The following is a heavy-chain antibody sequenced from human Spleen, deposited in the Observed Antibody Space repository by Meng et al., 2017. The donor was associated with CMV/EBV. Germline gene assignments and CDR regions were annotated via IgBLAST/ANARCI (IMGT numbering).Heavy chain of an antibody. CDR2: ISYDGGNQ. CDR1: GFIFSTYA. CDR3: ARDPSYDSNYLDF. D-gene: IGHD3-22*01. V-gene: IGHV3-30*04. J-gene: IGHJ4*02. Sequence: GESLKISCAASGFIFSTYAMHWVRQAPGKGLEWVALISYDGGNQYYADSVKGRFTISRDSSKNTLYLQMNSLRAEDTAVYFCARDPSYDSNYLDFWGQGTLVTVSS.